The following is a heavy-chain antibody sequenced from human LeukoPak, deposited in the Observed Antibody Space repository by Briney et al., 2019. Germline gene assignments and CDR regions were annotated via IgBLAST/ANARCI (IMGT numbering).Heavy chain of an antibody. Sequence: PGGSLRLSCAASGFTFSSFWMSWVRQAPGKGLEWVANIKKDGSQKYHVDSVEGRFTISRDNAKNSLYLQMDSLRVDDTAVYYCTRVFGGYDVSDYWGQGTLVTVSS. CDR3: TRVFGGYDVSDY. CDR2: IKKDGSQK. J-gene: IGHJ4*02. V-gene: IGHV3-7*03. CDR1: GFTFSSFW. D-gene: IGHD3-3*01.